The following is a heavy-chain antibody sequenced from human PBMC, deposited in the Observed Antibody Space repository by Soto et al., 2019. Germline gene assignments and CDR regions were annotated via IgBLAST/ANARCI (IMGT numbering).Heavy chain of an antibody. Sequence: SETLSLTCAVYGGSFSGYYWSWIRQPPGKGLEWIGEINHSGSTNYNPSLKSRVTISVDTSKNQFSLKLSSVTAADTAVYYCARGGMVRGVILQPSYYYYGMDVWGQGTTVTVSS. V-gene: IGHV4-34*01. CDR2: INHSGST. J-gene: IGHJ6*02. CDR3: ARGGMVRGVILQPSYYYYGMDV. CDR1: GGSFSGYY. D-gene: IGHD3-10*01.